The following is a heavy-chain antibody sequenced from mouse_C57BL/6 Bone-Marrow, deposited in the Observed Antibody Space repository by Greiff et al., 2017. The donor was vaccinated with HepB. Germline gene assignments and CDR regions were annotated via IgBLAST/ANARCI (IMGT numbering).Heavy chain of an antibody. CDR3: ARNCYYWYFDG. CDR1: GYTFTSYW. Sequence: QVQLQQPGAELVKPGASVKLSCKASGYTFTSYWLQWVKQRPGQGLEWIGEIDPSDSYTNYNQKFKGKATLTVDTSSRTAYMQLSSVTSEDSAVYYCARNCYYWYFDGGGTGTTVTVSS. D-gene: IGHD4-1*01. V-gene: IGHV1-50*01. J-gene: IGHJ1*03. CDR2: IDPSDSYT.